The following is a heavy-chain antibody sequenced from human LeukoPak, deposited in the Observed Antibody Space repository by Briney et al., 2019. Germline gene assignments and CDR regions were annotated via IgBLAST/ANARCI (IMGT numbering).Heavy chain of an antibody. Sequence: SVKLSCTASGGPFTSYAIIWVRLAPAHALEWMGGVIPIFGTANYAQKYQGRVTITPEESTSTAYMELSSLVSEDTAVYDCARDTRPSASIAARPGYYYGRDVWRQGRKVTVSS. D-gene: IGHD6-6*01. V-gene: IGHV1-69*01. J-gene: IGHJ6*01. CDR2: VIPIFGTA. CDR1: GGPFTSYA. CDR3: ARDTRPSASIAARPGYYYGRDV.